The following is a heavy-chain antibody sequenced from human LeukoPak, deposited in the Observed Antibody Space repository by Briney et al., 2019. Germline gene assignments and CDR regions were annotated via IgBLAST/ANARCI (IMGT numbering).Heavy chain of an antibody. CDR3: ARVYYDYDDYSFRGWFDP. Sequence: ASVKVSCKASGYTFTSYGISWVRQAPGQGLEWMGWISAYNGNTNYAQKLQGRVTMTTDTSTSTAYMELRSLRSDDTAVYYCARVYYDYDDYSFRGWFDPWGPGTLVTVSS. CDR2: ISAYNGNT. D-gene: IGHD4-17*01. CDR1: GYTFTSYG. V-gene: IGHV1-18*01. J-gene: IGHJ5*02.